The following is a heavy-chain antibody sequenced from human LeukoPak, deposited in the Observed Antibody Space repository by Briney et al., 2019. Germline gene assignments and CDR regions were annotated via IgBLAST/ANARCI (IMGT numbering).Heavy chain of an antibody. J-gene: IGHJ4*02. CDR2: ISGSGSST. CDR3: AKGFNWNDGMGH. D-gene: IGHD1-1*01. Sequence: GGSLRLSCAASGFTFSSYAVSWVRQAPGKGLEWVSTISGSGSSTYYADSVKGRFTISRDNSKNTLYLQMNSLRAEDTAVYYRAKGFNWNDGMGHWGQGTLVTVSS. V-gene: IGHV3-23*01. CDR1: GFTFSSYA.